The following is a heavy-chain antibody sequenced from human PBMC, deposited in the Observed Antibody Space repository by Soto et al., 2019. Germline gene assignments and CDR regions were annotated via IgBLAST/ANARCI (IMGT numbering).Heavy chain of an antibody. V-gene: IGHV4-34*01. CDR1: GGSFSAYY. CDR3: ARGSVDTVDSSGLYEY. D-gene: IGHD3-22*01. J-gene: IGHJ4*02. CDR2: INHSGGT. Sequence: PSETLSLTCAVHGGSFSAYYWSWIRQPPGKGLEWIGEINHSGGTSYNPSLKSRVTISVDTSKSQFSLKLTSVTAADRAVYYCARGSVDTVDSSGLYEYWGQGTPVTVSS.